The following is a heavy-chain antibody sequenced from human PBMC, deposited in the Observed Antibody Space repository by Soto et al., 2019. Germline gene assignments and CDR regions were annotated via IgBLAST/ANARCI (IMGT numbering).Heavy chain of an antibody. Sequence: QVQLQESGPGLVKPSETLSLSCNVSGGSISGHYWSGVRQTPGKGLEWIGYIYYSGSTNYNPSLKSRVTISVDTSKNHFSLRLTSVTAADTAVYYCARGPYYDLIWNYYYMDVWGKGTTVTVS. CDR3: ARGPYYDLIWNYYYMDV. V-gene: IGHV4-59*08. CDR1: GGSISGHY. J-gene: IGHJ6*03. CDR2: IYYSGST. D-gene: IGHD3-16*01.